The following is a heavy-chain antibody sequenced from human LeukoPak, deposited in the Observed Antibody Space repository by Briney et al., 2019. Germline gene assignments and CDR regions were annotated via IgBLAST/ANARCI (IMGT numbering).Heavy chain of an antibody. CDR1: GGTFSSYA. J-gene: IGHJ4*02. CDR2: IIPIFGTA. Sequence: SVTVSCTASGGTFSSYAISWVRQAPGQGLEWMGGIIPIFGTANYAQKFQGRVTITADESTSTAYMELSSLRSEDTAVYYCARGRIAAAGTIAYNDYWGQGTLVTVSS. V-gene: IGHV1-69*13. D-gene: IGHD6-13*01. CDR3: ARGRIAAAGTIAYNDY.